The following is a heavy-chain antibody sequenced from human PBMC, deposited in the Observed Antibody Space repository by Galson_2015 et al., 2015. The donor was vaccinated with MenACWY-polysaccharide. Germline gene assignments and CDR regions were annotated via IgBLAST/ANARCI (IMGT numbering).Heavy chain of an antibody. CDR2: DFTSASP. D-gene: IGHD3-10*01. J-gene: IGHJ5*02. Sequence: SLTCSVSGASINGFYWNWIRQPAGKGLEWIGRDFTSASPSYNPSLKSRVTMSIDRSKSQFSLKLTSVTSADTAVYYCARTTSGGWLDPWGQGIRVTVSS. CDR1: GASINGFY. V-gene: IGHV4-4*07. CDR3: ARTTSGGWLDP.